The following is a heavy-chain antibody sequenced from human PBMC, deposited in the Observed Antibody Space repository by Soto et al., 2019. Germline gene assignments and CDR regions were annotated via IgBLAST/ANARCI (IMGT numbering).Heavy chain of an antibody. CDR1: GFTFSSYY. CDR3: VKPGSYSYYFEY. D-gene: IGHD1-26*01. V-gene: IGHV3-64D*06. Sequence: GGSLRLSCAASGFTFSSYYMSWIRQAPGKGLEYVSAISSNGGSTYYADSVKGRFTISRDNSKNTLYLQMSSLRAEDTAVYYCVKPGSYSYYFEYWGQGTLVTVSS. CDR2: ISSNGGST. J-gene: IGHJ4*02.